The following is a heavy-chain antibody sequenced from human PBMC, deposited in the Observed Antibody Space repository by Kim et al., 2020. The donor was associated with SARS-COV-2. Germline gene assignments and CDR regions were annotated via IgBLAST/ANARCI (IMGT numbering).Heavy chain of an antibody. J-gene: IGHJ4*02. V-gene: IGHV3-11*05. D-gene: IGHD1-26*01. CDR3: ARDRGEWRRGSSYYFDY. Sequence: KGRFTISRDNAKNSLYLQMNSLRAEDTAVYYCARDRGEWRRGSSYYFDYWGQGTLVTVSS.